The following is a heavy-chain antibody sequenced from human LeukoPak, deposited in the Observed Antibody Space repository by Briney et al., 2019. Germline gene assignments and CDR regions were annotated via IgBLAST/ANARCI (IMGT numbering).Heavy chain of an antibody. J-gene: IGHJ5*02. Sequence: PGGSLRLSCAASGFTFSDYYMSWIRQAPGKGLEWVSYISSGGSTIDYADSVKGRFTIYRDNAKNSLYLQMNSLRAEDTAVYYCARDGGYGSATYPFDPWGQGTLVTVSS. CDR2: ISSGGSTI. V-gene: IGHV3-11*04. D-gene: IGHD3-10*01. CDR3: ARDGGYGSATYPFDP. CDR1: GFTFSDYY.